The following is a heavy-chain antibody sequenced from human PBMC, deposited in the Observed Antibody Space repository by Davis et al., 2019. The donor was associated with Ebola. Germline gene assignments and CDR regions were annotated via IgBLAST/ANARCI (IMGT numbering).Heavy chain of an antibody. CDR3: TRLYGNGWTGVDY. CDR2: LRSKSNSYAT. Sequence: GESLMISCTASGFTFSGAALHWVRQASGKGLEWIGRLRSKSNSYATAYAASVEGRFTISRDDSKNTAYLQRNSLRTEDTALYYCTRLYGNGWTGVDYWGQGTLVTVSS. D-gene: IGHD6-19*01. CDR1: GFTFSGAA. V-gene: IGHV3-73*01. J-gene: IGHJ4*02.